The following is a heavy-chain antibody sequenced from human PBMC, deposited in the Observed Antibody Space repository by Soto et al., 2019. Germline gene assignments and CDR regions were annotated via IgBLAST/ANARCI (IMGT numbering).Heavy chain of an antibody. Sequence: EVQLVESGGGLVKPGGSLRISCAASGFTFTSAWMNWVRQAPGQGPEWVGRIKSKSEGGSTDYAAPVKGRFTISRDDSKTTLYLQMNSLKTEDTAVYYCTSDQGGEVVVDYWGQGTLVTVSS. V-gene: IGHV3-15*07. CDR1: GFTFTSAW. CDR2: IKSKSEGGST. D-gene: IGHD2-15*01. CDR3: TSDQGGEVVVDY. J-gene: IGHJ4*02.